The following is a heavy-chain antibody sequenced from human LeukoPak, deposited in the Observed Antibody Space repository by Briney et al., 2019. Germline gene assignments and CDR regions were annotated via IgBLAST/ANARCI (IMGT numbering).Heavy chain of an antibody. V-gene: IGHV3-23*01. J-gene: IGHJ5*02. CDR1: GFTFSSYD. CDR2: ISGSGGST. Sequence: PGGSPRLSCAASGFTFSSYDMSWVRQAPGKGLEWVSAISGSGGSTYYADSVKGRFTISRDNSKNTLYLQMNSLRAEDTAVYYCALGASSWYVHDWFDPWGQGTLVTVSS. D-gene: IGHD6-13*01. CDR3: ALGASSWYVHDWFDP.